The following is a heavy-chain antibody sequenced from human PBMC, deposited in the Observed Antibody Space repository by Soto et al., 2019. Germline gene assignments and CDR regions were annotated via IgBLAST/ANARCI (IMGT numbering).Heavy chain of an antibody. Sequence: QVQLVQSGAEVKKPGSSVKVSCKASGGTFSSYAISWVRQAPGQGLEWMGGIIPIFGTANYAQKFQGRVTXXAXEXXSTAYMELSRLRSEDTAVYYCARDGFSGSYSQNDYWGQGTLVTVSS. D-gene: IGHD1-26*01. CDR1: GGTFSSYA. V-gene: IGHV1-69*12. J-gene: IGHJ4*02. CDR3: ARDGFSGSYSQNDY. CDR2: IIPIFGTA.